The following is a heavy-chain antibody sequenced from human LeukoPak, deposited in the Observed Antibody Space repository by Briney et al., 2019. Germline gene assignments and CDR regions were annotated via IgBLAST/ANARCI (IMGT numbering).Heavy chain of an antibody. CDR3: ARDPYSSGWSSSFDY. D-gene: IGHD6-19*01. V-gene: IGHV3-48*04. CDR1: GFTFSSYA. J-gene: IGHJ4*02. Sequence: GGSLRLSCAASGFTFSSYAMNWVRQAPGKGLEWVSYISSSSNTIYYADSVKGRFTISRDNAKNSLYLQMNSLRAEDTAVYYCARDPYSSGWSSSFDYWGQGTLVTVSS. CDR2: ISSSSNTI.